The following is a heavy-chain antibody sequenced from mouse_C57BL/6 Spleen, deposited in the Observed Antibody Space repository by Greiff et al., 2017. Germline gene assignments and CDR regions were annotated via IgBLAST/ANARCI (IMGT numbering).Heavy chain of an antibody. CDR1: GYSITSGYY. CDR3: AREDD. Sequence: VQLKESGPGLVKPSQSLSLTCSVTGYSITSGYYWNWIRQFPGNKLEWMGYISYDGSNNYNPSLKNRISITRDTSKNQFFLKLNSVTTEDTATYYCAREDDWGQGTLVTVSA. V-gene: IGHV3-6*01. CDR2: ISYDGSN. J-gene: IGHJ3*01.